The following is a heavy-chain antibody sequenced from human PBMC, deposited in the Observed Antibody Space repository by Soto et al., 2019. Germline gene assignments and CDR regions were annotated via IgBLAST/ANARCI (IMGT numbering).Heavy chain of an antibody. CDR1: GFSFRNAW. V-gene: IGHV3-15*01. CDR3: TTDLQAYCDGTTGYAGNYYYDGMDV. CDR2: IKSQGDGGTR. Sequence: PGGSLRLSCAASGFSFRNAWMSWVRQAPGKGLEWVGHIKSQGDGGTRDYAAPVKGRFTISRDDSKNALFLQMNSLKNEVTVVYFYTTDLQAYCDGTTGYAGNYYYDGMDVWGQGTTVTVSS. D-gene: IGHD2-21*01. J-gene: IGHJ6*02.